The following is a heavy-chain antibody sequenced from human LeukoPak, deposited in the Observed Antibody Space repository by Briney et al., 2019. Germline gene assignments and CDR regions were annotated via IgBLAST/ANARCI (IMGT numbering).Heavy chain of an antibody. CDR3: ARDKTYYGDYYFDY. Sequence: ASVTVSCKASGYTFTSYAMHWVRQAPGQRLEWMGWINAGNGNTKYSQKFQGRVTITRDTSASTAYMELSSLRSEDTAVYYCARDKTYYGDYYFDYWGQGTLVTVSS. D-gene: IGHD4-17*01. J-gene: IGHJ4*02. CDR1: GYTFTSYA. V-gene: IGHV1-3*01. CDR2: INAGNGNT.